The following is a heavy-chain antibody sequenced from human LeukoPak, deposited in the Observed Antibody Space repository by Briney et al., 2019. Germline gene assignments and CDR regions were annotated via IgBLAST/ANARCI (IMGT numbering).Heavy chain of an antibody. J-gene: IGHJ4*02. CDR1: GYTFTSYD. CDR2: MNPNSGNA. D-gene: IGHD3-10*01. Sequence: ASVKVSCKASGYTFTSYDISWVRQAPGQGLEWMGWMNPNSGNAGYEQRFQGRVTMTRNNSISTAYMELTSLRSEDTAVYYCGRPLQRGSWTQRALDYWGQGTLVTVSS. V-gene: IGHV1-8*01. CDR3: GRPLQRGSWTQRALDY.